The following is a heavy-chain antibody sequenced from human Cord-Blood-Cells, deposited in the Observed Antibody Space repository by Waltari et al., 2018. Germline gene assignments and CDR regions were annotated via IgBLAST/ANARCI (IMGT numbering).Heavy chain of an antibody. D-gene: IGHD6-6*01. Sequence: EVQLVESGGGLVKPGGSLRLSCAASGFTFSNAWMSWVRQAPGKGLEWGGRIKSKTDSGTTDYAAPVKGRFTISRYDSKNTRYLQMNSLKTEDTAVYYCTTGPAARLSYYYYYYMDVWGKGTTVTVSS. CDR3: TTGPAARLSYYYYYYMDV. CDR1: GFTFSNAW. V-gene: IGHV3-15*01. J-gene: IGHJ6*03. CDR2: IKSKTDSGTT.